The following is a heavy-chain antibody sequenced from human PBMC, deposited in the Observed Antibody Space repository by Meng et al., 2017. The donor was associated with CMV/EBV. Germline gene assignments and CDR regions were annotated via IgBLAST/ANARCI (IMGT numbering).Heavy chain of an antibody. D-gene: IGHD6-19*01. CDR3: ERSSGWYAFDM. J-gene: IGHJ3*02. CDR1: GLTVSSNY. CDR2: IYSGETT. Sequence: GESLKISCAVSGLTVSSNYMSWVRQAPGKGLEWVSVIYSGETTGYADSVRGRFTISRDKSKNTLYLQMNSLRVEDTAVYYCERSSGWYAFDMWGQGTMVTVSS. V-gene: IGHV3-53*01.